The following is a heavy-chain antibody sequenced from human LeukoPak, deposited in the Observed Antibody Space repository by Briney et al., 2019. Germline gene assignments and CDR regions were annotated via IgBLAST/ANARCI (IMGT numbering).Heavy chain of an antibody. D-gene: IGHD2/OR15-2a*01. CDR2: ISGSGGST. J-gene: IGHJ4*02. CDR1: GFTFSSYA. CDR3: ARDEPSPDSTDLDY. V-gene: IGHV3-23*01. Sequence: GGSLRLSCAASGFTFSSYAMSWVRQAPGKGLEWVSAISGSGGSTYYADSVKGRFTISRDNSKNTLYLQMNRLRAEDTAVYYCARDEPSPDSTDLDYWGQGTLVTVPS.